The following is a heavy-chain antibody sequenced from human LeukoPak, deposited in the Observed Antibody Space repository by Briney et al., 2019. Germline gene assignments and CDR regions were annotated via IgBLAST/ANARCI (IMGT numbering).Heavy chain of an antibody. CDR2: ISSSGSYI. J-gene: IGHJ5*02. D-gene: IGHD6-19*01. CDR1: GFTVSSNY. Sequence: PGGSLRLSCAASGFTVSSNYMSWVRQAPGKGLEWVSSISSSGSYIFYADSLKGRFTISRDNAKNSLYLQMNSLRAEDTAVYYCARGYSSPPWGQGTLVTVSS. CDR3: ARGYSSPP. V-gene: IGHV3-21*01.